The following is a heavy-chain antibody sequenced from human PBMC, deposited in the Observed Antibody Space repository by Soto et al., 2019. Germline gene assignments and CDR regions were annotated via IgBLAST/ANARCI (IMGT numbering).Heavy chain of an antibody. Sequence: QVQLVQSGAEVKKPGASVKVSCKASGYTFTSYGISWVRQAPGQGLEWMGWISAYTGNTNYAQKLQDRVTMTTGTXXSTAYMELRSLRSDDTAVYYCARDRGSSSARYFDYWGQGTLVTVSS. CDR3: ARDRGSSSARYFDY. CDR1: GYTFTSYG. D-gene: IGHD6-6*01. J-gene: IGHJ4*02. V-gene: IGHV1-18*01. CDR2: ISAYTGNT.